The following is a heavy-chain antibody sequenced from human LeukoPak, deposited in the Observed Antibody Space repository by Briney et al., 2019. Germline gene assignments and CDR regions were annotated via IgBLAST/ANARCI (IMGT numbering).Heavy chain of an antibody. V-gene: IGHV3-7*01. CDR2: IKQDGSEK. CDR3: ARGSEDFDY. J-gene: IGHJ4*02. CDR1: GGSISRDY. D-gene: IGHD3-3*01. Sequence: ETLSLTCTVSGGSISRDYWSWVRQAPGKGLEWVANIKQDGSEKYYVDSVKGRFTISRDNAKNSLYLQMNSLRAEDTAVYYCARGSEDFDYWGQGTLVTVSS.